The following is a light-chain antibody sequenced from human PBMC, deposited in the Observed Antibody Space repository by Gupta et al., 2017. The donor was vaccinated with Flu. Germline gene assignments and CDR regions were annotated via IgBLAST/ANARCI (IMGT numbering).Light chain of an antibody. CDR3: ASWEDTLRGLYV. CDR2: TDN. J-gene: IGLJ1*01. CDR1: TSNIGRNS. V-gene: IGLV1-44*01. Sequence: VTISCSGDTSNIGRNSVDWYQQLPGAAPKLLIFTDNLRPSGVPDRFSGSKSGTAASLVISGLQSEDEGDYYCASWEDTLRGLYVFGSGTAVTVL.